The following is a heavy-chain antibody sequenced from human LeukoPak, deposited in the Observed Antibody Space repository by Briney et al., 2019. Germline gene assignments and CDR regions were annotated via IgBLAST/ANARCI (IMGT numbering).Heavy chain of an antibody. D-gene: IGHD3-10*01. J-gene: IGHJ6*02. Sequence: GGSLRLSCVVSGFTFNTYWMSWVRQAPGKGLEWVANIKQDGSEKYYVDSVKGRFTISRDNAKNSLYLQVNSLRSEDTAVYYCARFLGSGSYYYYYYYALDVWGQGTTVAVSS. CDR1: GFTFNTYW. V-gene: IGHV3-7*01. CDR2: IKQDGSEK. CDR3: ARFLGSGSYYYYYYYALDV.